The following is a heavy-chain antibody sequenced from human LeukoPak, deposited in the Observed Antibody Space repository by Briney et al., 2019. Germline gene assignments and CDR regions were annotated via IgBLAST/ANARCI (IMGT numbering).Heavy chain of an antibody. V-gene: IGHV1-18*01. D-gene: IGHD2-2*01. CDR1: GYTFTSYG. CDR3: ARVLVVPAAMSYYYYYYMDV. CDR2: ISAYNGNT. J-gene: IGHJ6*03. Sequence: ASVKVSCKASGYTFTSYGISWVRQAPGQGLEWMGWISAYNGNTNYAQKLQGRVTMTTDTSTSTAYMELRSLRSDDTAVYYCARVLVVPAAMSYYYYYYMDVWGKGTTVTVSS.